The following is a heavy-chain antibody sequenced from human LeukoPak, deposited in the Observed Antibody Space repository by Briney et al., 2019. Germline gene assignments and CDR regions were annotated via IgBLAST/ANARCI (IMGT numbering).Heavy chain of an antibody. CDR2: IYYSGST. Sequence: PSETLSLTCTVSGVSISSYYWSWIRQPPGKGLEWIGYIYYSGSTNYNPSLKSRVTISVDMSKNQFSLKLSSATAADTAVYYCARDRNYGSGSYAFDIWGQGTMVTVSS. V-gene: IGHV4-59*01. CDR1: GVSISSYY. J-gene: IGHJ3*02. CDR3: ARDRNYGSGSYAFDI. D-gene: IGHD3-10*01.